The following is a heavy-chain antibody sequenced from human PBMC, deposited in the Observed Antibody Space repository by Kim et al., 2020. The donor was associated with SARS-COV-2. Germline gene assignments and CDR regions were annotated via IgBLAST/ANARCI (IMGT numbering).Heavy chain of an antibody. Sequence: GSLRLSCAASGFNFRGAWMSWFRQTPGKGPEWVGRIKAKIGETTDYAAPVKGRFAISRDDSKNTLYLQMNSLKADDTAMYYCTIAAANLWGQGTMVIVSS. CDR3: TIAAANL. V-gene: IGHV3-15*01. D-gene: IGHD2-8*01. CDR1: GFNFRGAW. J-gene: IGHJ3*01. CDR2: IKAKIGETT.